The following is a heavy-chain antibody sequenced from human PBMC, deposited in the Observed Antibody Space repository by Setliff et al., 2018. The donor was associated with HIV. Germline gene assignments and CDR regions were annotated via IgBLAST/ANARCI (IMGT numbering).Heavy chain of an antibody. CDR3: ARGSDTTGSPPELDP. J-gene: IGHJ5*02. V-gene: IGHV3-74*01. CDR1: GFTFSSYW. CDR2: LNTDGSTT. D-gene: IGHD1-1*01. Sequence: GSLRLSCVASGFTFSSYWMHWVRQAPGRGLMWISRLNTDGSTTNYADSVKGRFTTSRDNAKNTLDLQMNSLRAEDTAVYYCARGSDTTGSPPELDPWGQGTLVTVSS.